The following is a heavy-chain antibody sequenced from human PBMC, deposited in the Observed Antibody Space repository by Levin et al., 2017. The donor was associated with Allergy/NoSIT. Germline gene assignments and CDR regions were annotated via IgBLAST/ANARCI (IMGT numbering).Heavy chain of an antibody. D-gene: IGHD2/OR15-2a*01. CDR3: ARDGVKYSTTNWIDY. Sequence: GESLKISCAASGFTFSNYAMHRVRQAPGKGLEWVAVISYDGSNKYYADSVKGRFTISRDNSKNTLYLQMNSLRAEDTAVYYCARDGVKYSTTNWIDYWGQGTLVTVSS. J-gene: IGHJ4*02. CDR1: GFTFSNYA. CDR2: ISYDGSNK. V-gene: IGHV3-30-3*01.